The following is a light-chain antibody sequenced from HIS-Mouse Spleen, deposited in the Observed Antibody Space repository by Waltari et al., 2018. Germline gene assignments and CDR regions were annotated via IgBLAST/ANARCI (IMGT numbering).Light chain of an antibody. J-gene: IGLJ3*02. V-gene: IGLV2-23*01. Sequence: QSALTQPASVSGSPGQSITISCTGTSSDVGSYNLVSWYQQHPGKAPKPMIYEGSKLPSGVSNRFACSKSGNTASLTISGLQAEDEADYYCCSYAGSSTWVFGGGTKLTVL. CDR1: SSDVGSYNL. CDR3: CSYAGSSTWV. CDR2: EGS.